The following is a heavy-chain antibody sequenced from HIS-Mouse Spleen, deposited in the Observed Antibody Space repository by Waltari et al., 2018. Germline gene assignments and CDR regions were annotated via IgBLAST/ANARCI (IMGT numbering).Heavy chain of an antibody. D-gene: IGHD3-10*01. J-gene: IGHJ2*01. Sequence: QLQLQESGPGLVKPSETLSLTCTVSVGSLSSSSSYWGWIRQPPGKGLEWFGSIYYSGSTYYTPSLKSRVTISVDTSKNQFSLKLSSVTAADTAVYYCARTRGYWYFDLWGRGTLVTVSS. CDR2: IYYSGST. CDR3: ARTRGYWYFDL. CDR1: VGSLSSSSSY. V-gene: IGHV4-39*01.